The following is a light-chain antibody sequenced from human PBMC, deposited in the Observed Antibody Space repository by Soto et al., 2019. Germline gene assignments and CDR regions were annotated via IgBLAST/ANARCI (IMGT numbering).Light chain of an antibody. V-gene: IGKV1-5*03. CDR1: QSVDGW. CDR3: QQYNGYSRT. CDR2: KAS. Sequence: DFQMTQSPSTLSASVGDRVTITCRASQSVDGWLAWYQQKPGRAPRLLIYKASSLETGVPSRFSGSGSGTEFTLTISSLQPDYFATYYCQQYNGYSRTFGQGTKVEIK. J-gene: IGKJ1*01.